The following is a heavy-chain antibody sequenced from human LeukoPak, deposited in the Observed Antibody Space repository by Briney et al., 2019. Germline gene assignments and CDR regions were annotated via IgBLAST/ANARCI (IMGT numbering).Heavy chain of an antibody. Sequence: PSETLSLTCAVHGGSFSGYYWSWIRQPPGKGLEWIGEINHSGSTNYNPSLKSRVTISVDRSKNQFSLKLSSVTAADTAVYYCASFSSGWYGRANWGQGTLVTVSS. D-gene: IGHD6-19*01. V-gene: IGHV4-34*01. CDR3: ASFSSGWYGRAN. CDR2: INHSGST. CDR1: GGSFSGYY. J-gene: IGHJ4*02.